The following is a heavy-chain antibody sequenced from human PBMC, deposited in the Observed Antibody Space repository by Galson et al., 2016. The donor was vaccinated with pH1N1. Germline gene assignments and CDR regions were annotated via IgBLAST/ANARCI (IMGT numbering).Heavy chain of an antibody. V-gene: IGHV3-23*01. Sequence: SLRLSCAAPGFTFSSYAINWVRQAPGKGLEWVSVISGNGGNPYYADAVKGRFTISRDNSKNTLYLQMNSLRAEDTAIYYCSKGGSLSLPHDAFDIWGQGTMVTVSS. CDR1: GFTFSSYA. CDR2: ISGNGGNP. CDR3: SKGGSLSLPHDAFDI. J-gene: IGHJ3*02.